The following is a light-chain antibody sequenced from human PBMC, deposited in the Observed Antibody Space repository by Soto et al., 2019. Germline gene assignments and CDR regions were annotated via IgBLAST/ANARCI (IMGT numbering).Light chain of an antibody. CDR1: QSISSW. V-gene: IGKV1-5*01. CDR2: DAS. CDR3: QQYNSYSPWT. Sequence: DIQMTQSPSTLSASVGDRVTITCRASQSISSWLAWYQQKPGKAPKLLIYDASRLESGVPSRFSGSGSGTDFTLTISSLQPDDFATYYCQQYNSYSPWTFGQGTKVDIK. J-gene: IGKJ1*01.